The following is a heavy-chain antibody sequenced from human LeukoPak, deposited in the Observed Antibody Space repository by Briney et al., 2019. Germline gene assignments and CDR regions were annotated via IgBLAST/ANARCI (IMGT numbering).Heavy chain of an antibody. D-gene: IGHD3/OR15-3a*01. CDR3: ARQDWERFDY. Sequence: KPSETLSLTCTVSGGSISSYYWSWIRQPPGKGLEWIGYIYYSGSTNYNPSLKSRVTMSVDTSKNQFSLKLSSVTAADTAVYYCARQDWERFDYWGQGTLVTVSS. CDR2: IYYSGST. J-gene: IGHJ4*02. CDR1: GGSISSYY. V-gene: IGHV4-59*08.